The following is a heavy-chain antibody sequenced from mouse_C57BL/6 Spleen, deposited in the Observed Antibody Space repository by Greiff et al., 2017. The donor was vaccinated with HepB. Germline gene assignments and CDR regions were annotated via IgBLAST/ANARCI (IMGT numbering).Heavy chain of an antibody. Sequence: QVQLQQSGAELVKPGASVKLSCKASGYTFTSYWMHWVKQRPGQGLEWIGMIHPNSGSTNYNEKFKSKATLTVDKSSSTAYMQLSSLTSEDSAVYYCARGRGNYDAMDYWGQGTSVTVSS. J-gene: IGHJ4*01. CDR3: ARGRGNYDAMDY. CDR1: GYTFTSYW. D-gene: IGHD2-1*01. V-gene: IGHV1-64*01. CDR2: IHPNSGST.